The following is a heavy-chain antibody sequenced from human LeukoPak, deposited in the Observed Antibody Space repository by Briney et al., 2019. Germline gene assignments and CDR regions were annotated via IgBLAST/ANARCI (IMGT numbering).Heavy chain of an antibody. D-gene: IGHD3-22*01. CDR1: GYSFTSYW. V-gene: IGHV5-51*01. Sequence: GESLRISCKGSGYSFTSYWIGWVRQMPGKGLEWMGIIYPGDSDTRYSPSFQGQVTISADKSISTAYLQWSSLKASDTAMYYCARQRSYYDSSGYYYAFDIWGQGTMVTVSS. CDR2: IYPGDSDT. CDR3: ARQRSYYDSSGYYYAFDI. J-gene: IGHJ3*02.